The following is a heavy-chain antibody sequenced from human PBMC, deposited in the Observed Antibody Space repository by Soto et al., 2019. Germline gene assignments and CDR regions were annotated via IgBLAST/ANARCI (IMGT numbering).Heavy chain of an antibody. Sequence: SETLSLTCTVSGGSISPYYWSWIRQPPGKGLEWIGYVYYSGNTNYNPSLESRVTISVDTSRNRFSLNLTSATAADTAVYYCARVEGYCSSTSCCDYYYGMDVWGQGTTVTSP. CDR3: ARVEGYCSSTSCCDYYYGMDV. J-gene: IGHJ6*02. CDR2: VYYSGNT. V-gene: IGHV4-59*01. D-gene: IGHD2-2*01. CDR1: GGSISPYY.